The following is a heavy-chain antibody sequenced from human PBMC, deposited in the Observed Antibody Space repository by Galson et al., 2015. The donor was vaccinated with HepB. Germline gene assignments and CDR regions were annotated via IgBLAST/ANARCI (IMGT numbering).Heavy chain of an antibody. Sequence: SLRLSCAASGFTFSIYAMHWVRQAPGEGLESVSAISTNGDSTYYADSVKGRFTISRDNSKNTLYLQMSSLRAEDTAVYYCAKASVPAAYFDYWGQGTLVTVSS. V-gene: IGHV3-64D*06. D-gene: IGHD2-2*01. J-gene: IGHJ4*02. CDR3: AKASVPAAYFDY. CDR2: ISTNGDST. CDR1: GFTFSIYA.